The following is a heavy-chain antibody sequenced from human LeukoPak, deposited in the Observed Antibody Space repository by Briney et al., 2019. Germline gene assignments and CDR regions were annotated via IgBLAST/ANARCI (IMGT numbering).Heavy chain of an antibody. CDR2: IYYSGST. V-gene: IGHV4-39*07. J-gene: IGHJ5*02. Sequence: SQTLSLTCTVSGGSISSGDYYWSWIRQPPGKGLEWIGSIYYSGSTYYNPSLKSRVTISVDTSKNQFSLKLSSVTAADTAVYYCAREDHPMITFGGVIGPWGQGTLVTVSS. D-gene: IGHD3-16*02. CDR1: GGSISSGDYY. CDR3: AREDHPMITFGGVIGP.